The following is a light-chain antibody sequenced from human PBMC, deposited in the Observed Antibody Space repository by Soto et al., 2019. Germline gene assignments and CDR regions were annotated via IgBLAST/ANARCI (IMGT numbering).Light chain of an antibody. J-gene: IGKJ2*01. CDR1: QSISSW. Sequence: DIRMTQSPSTLSASVGDRVTMTCRASQSISSWLAWYQQKPGEAPKILIYKASTLESGVPSRFTGSGSGTEFSLTISSRQPDDFATYYCQQYDFYPYTFGQGTKLEIK. V-gene: IGKV1-5*03. CDR2: KAS. CDR3: QQYDFYPYT.